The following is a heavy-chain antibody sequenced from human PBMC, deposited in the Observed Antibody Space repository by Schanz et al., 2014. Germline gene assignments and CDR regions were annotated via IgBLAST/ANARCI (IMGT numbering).Heavy chain of an antibody. CDR2: IGNGGVTI. V-gene: IGHV3-48*04. CDR1: GFAFSSYG. Sequence: EVHLLESGGGLVPPGGSLRLSCLASGFAFSSYGMNWLRQAPGGGLEWISYIGNGGVTIDYADSVKGRFTISRDNAKRTLVLQVNNLGVEDTAVDFWVSQTGSPDYWGQGTLVTVSS. D-gene: IGHD6-13*01. CDR3: VSQTGSPDY. J-gene: IGHJ4*02.